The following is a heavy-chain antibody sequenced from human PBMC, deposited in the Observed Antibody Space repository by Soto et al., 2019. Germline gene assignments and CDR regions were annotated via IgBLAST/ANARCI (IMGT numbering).Heavy chain of an antibody. J-gene: IGHJ4*02. D-gene: IGHD1-26*01. CDR3: ARGSGSYFPFDY. CDR1: GGSISSYY. CDR2: IYYSGST. V-gene: IGHV4-59*01. Sequence: SSETLSLTCTVSGGSISSYYWSWIRQPPGKGLEWIGYIYYSGSTNYNPSLKSRVTISVDTSKNQFSLKLSSVTAADTAVYYCARGSGSYFPFDYWGQGTLVTVS.